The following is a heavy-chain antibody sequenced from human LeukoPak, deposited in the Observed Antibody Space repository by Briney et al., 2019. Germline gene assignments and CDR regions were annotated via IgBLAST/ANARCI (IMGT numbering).Heavy chain of an antibody. D-gene: IGHD2-15*01. CDR1: GFXFDDYG. V-gene: IGHV3-20*04. CDR2: INWNGGST. CDR3: ARGYCSGGSCYSPYFDY. J-gene: IGHJ4*02. Sequence: GGSLRLSCAASGFXFDDYGISWVRQAPGKGLEWVSGINWNGGSTGYADSVKGRFTISRDNAKNSLYLQMNSLRAEDTALYYCARGYCSGGSCYSPYFDYWGQGTLVTVSS.